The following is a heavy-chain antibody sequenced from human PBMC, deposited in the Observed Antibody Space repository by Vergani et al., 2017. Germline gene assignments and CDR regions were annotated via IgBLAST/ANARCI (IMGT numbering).Heavy chain of an antibody. CDR2: INPNSGGT. J-gene: IGHJ4*02. CDR3: ARVESAYCGGDCYYFDY. D-gene: IGHD2-21*02. V-gene: IGHV1-2*02. Sequence: QVQLVQSGAEVKKPGASVKVSCKASGYTFTGYYMHWVRQAPGQGLEWMGWINPNSGGTNYAQKFQGRVTMTRDTSISTAYMERSRLRSDDTAVYYCARVESAYCGGDCYYFDYWGQGTLVTVSS. CDR1: GYTFTGYY.